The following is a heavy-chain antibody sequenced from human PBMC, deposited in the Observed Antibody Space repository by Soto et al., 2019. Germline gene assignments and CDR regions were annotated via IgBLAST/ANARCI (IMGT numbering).Heavy chain of an antibody. Sequence: PGGSLRLSCAVSGFTFNSYSMNWVRQAPGKGLEWVSSISSFSNYMYYTDSVKGRFTISRDNARNSLYLQMNSLRAEDTAVYYCAREVGGHAGLQGRFDYWGQGTLVTVSS. J-gene: IGHJ4*02. CDR2: ISSFSNYM. CDR1: GFTFNSYS. CDR3: AREVGGHAGLQGRFDY. D-gene: IGHD3-3*01. V-gene: IGHV3-21*01.